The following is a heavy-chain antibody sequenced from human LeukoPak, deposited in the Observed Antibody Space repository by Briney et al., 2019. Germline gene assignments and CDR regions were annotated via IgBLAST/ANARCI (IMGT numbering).Heavy chain of an antibody. J-gene: IGHJ4*02. CDR1: GFTFSSYG. D-gene: IGHD3-9*01. CDR3: AKDYDILTGYDY. V-gene: IGHV3-23*01. Sequence: GGSLRLSCAASGFTFSSYGMSWVRQAPGKGLEWVSAISGSGGSTYYADSVKGRFTISRDNSKNTLYLQVNSLRAEDTAVYYCAKDYDILTGYDYWGQGTLVTVSS. CDR2: ISGSGGST.